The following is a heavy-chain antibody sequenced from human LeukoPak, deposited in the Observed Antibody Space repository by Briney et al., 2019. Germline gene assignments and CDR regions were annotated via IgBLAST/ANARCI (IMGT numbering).Heavy chain of an antibody. CDR3: VKDPRGIAAAPDY. J-gene: IGHJ4*02. CDR1: GFTFSSYG. V-gene: IGHV3-30*18. CDR2: ISYDGSNK. D-gene: IGHD6-13*01. Sequence: GGSLRLSCAASGFTFSSYGMHWVRQAPGKGLEWVAVISYDGSNKYYADSVKGRFTISRDNSKNTLYLQMNSLRAEDTAVYYCVKDPRGIAAAPDYWGQGTLVTVSS.